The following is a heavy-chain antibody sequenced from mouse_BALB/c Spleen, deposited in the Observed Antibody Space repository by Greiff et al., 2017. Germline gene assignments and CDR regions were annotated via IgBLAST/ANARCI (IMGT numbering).Heavy chain of an antibody. Sequence: EVQVVESGGGLVKPGGSLKLSCAASGFTFSDYYMYWVRQTPEKRLEWVATISDGGSYTYYPDSVKGRFTISRDNAKNNLYLQMSSLKSEDTAMYYCARKNYRYYAMDYWGQGTSVTVSS. J-gene: IGHJ4*01. CDR3: ARKNYRYYAMDY. CDR2: ISDGGSYT. V-gene: IGHV5-4*02. D-gene: IGHD2-1*01. CDR1: GFTFSDYY.